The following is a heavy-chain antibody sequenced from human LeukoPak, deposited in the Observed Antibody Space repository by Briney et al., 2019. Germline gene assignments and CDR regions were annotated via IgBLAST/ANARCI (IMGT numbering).Heavy chain of an antibody. Sequence: PGGSLRLSCAASGFTFSDYYMSWIRQAPGEGLEWVSSISSSSSYIYYADSVKGRFTISRDNAKNSLYLQMNSLRAEDTAVYYCAIGSCSSTSCYEAYWGQGTLVTVSS. CDR3: AIGSCSSTSCYEAY. V-gene: IGHV3-11*06. J-gene: IGHJ4*02. CDR1: GFTFSDYY. D-gene: IGHD2-2*01. CDR2: ISSSSSYI.